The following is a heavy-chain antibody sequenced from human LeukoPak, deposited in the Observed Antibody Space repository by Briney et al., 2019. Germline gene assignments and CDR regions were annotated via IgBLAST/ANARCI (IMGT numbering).Heavy chain of an antibody. CDR3: AKDITMVRGPFDP. CDR1: GFTFDDYG. V-gene: IGHV3-20*04. Sequence: GGSLRLSCAASGFTFDDYGMSWVRQAPGKGLEWVSGINWNGGSTGYADSVKGRFTISRDNAKNSLYLQMNSLRAEDTAVYYCAKDITMVRGPFDPWGQGTLVTVSS. CDR2: INWNGGST. J-gene: IGHJ5*02. D-gene: IGHD3-10*01.